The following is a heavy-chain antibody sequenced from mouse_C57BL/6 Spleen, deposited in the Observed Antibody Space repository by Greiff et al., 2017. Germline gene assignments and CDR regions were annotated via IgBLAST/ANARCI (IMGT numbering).Heavy chain of an antibody. CDR3: ARRITTRVYYAMDY. Sequence: QVQLQQSGAELVKPGASVKLSCKASGYTFTSYWMQWVKQRPGPGLEWIGEIDPSDSYTNYNQKFKGKATLTVDTSSSTAYMQLSSLTSEDSAVYYCARRITTRVYYAMDYWGQGTSVTVSS. D-gene: IGHD1-1*01. J-gene: IGHJ4*01. CDR1: GYTFTSYW. CDR2: IDPSDSYT. V-gene: IGHV1-50*01.